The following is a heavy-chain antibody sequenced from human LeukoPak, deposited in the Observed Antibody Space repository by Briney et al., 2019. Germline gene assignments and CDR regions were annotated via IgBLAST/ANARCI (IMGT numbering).Heavy chain of an antibody. CDR1: GGSFSGYY. J-gene: IGHJ3*02. CDR2: ISYSGST. Sequence: PSETLSLTCAVYGGSFSGYYWSWIRQPPGKGLEWIGSISYSGSTYYNPSLKSRVTISFDTSRNQFSLRLSSVTAADTAVYYCARDLYSSRTNEAFVIWGQGTMVTVSS. CDR3: ARDLYSSRTNEAFVI. D-gene: IGHD6-13*01. V-gene: IGHV4-34*01.